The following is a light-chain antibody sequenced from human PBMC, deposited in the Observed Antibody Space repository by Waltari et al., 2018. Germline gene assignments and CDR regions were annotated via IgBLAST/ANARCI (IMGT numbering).Light chain of an antibody. CDR3: QQYGTSPYT. J-gene: IGKJ2*01. V-gene: IGKV3-20*01. Sequence: EIVLTQSPGTLSLSPGERATLSCRASQSVSSNSLGWYQQKPGQAPRLLIYGASRRATGTPDRFSGSGSWTDFTLTINRLEPEDFAMYYCQQYGTSPYTFGQGAKLEIK. CDR1: QSVSSNS. CDR2: GAS.